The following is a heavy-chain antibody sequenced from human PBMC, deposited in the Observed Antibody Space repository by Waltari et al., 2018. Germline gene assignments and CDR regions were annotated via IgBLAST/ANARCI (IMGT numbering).Heavy chain of an antibody. D-gene: IGHD3-3*01. J-gene: IGHJ6*03. CDR3: ARIERYDFWSGYYINYYYYMDV. Sequence: VTLKESGPVLVKPTETLTLTCTVSGFSLSNARMGVSWIRQPPGKALEWLAHIFSNDEKSYSTSLKSRPTISKDTSKSQVVLTMTNMDPVDTATYYCARIERYDFWSGYYINYYYYMDVWGKGTTVTVSS. V-gene: IGHV2-26*01. CDR1: GFSLSNARMG. CDR2: IFSNDEK.